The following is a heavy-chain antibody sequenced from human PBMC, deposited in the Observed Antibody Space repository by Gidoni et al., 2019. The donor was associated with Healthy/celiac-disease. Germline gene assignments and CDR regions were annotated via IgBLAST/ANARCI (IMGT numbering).Heavy chain of an antibody. CDR2: ISGDGGST. V-gene: IGHV3-43*02. CDR1: GFTFDDYA. CDR3: AKDMPMYYYDSSGYYDY. J-gene: IGHJ4*02. D-gene: IGHD3-22*01. Sequence: EVQLVESGGGVVQPGGSLRLSCAASGFTFDDYAMHWVRQAPGKGLEWVSLISGDGGSTDYADSVKGRFTISRDNSKNSLYLQMNSLRTEDTALYYCAKDMPMYYYDSSGYYDYWGQGTLVTVSS.